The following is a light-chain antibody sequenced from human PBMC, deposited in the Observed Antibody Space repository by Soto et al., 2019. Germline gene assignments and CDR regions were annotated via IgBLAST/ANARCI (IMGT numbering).Light chain of an antibody. CDR1: QTVSSSY. J-gene: IGKJ1*01. Sequence: IVLTQSPGTLSLSPGERATLSCRASQTVSSSYLTWYQQKPGQAPRLLIYGASSRATGIPDRFSGSGSETDFTLTISRLEPEDFAVYYCQRLLRFGQGTKVVIK. CDR3: QRLLR. CDR2: GAS. V-gene: IGKV3-20*01.